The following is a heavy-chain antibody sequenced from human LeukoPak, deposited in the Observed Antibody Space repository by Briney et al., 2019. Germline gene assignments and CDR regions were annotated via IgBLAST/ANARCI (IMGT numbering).Heavy chain of an antibody. J-gene: IGHJ3*02. CDR2: MNPNSGNT. D-gene: IGHD6-13*01. CDR3: AIGRQQLKDAFDI. CDR1: GYTFTSYD. V-gene: IGHV1-8*01. Sequence: ASVKVSCKASGYTFTSYDINWVRQATGQGLEWMGWMNPNSGNTGYAQKFQGRVTMTRNTSISTAYMELSSLRSEDTAVYYCAIGRQQLKDAFDIWGQGIMVTVSS.